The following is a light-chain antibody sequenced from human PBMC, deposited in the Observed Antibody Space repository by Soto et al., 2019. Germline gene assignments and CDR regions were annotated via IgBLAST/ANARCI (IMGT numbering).Light chain of an antibody. J-gene: IGLJ1*01. Sequence: QSALTQPRSVSGSPGQSVTIFCTGTSSDVGGYNYVYWYQQHPGKAPKLMIYDVNKWPSGVPDRFSGSKSGNTASLTISGLQAEDEADYYCCSFSGSHISYVFGTGTKLTVL. CDR3: CSFSGSHISYV. CDR2: DVN. V-gene: IGLV2-11*01. CDR1: SSDVGGYNY.